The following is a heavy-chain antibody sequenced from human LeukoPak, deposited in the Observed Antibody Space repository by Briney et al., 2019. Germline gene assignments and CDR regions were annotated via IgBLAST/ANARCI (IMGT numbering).Heavy chain of an antibody. CDR1: GFSFDDYA. D-gene: IGHD5-18*01. J-gene: IGHJ4*02. Sequence: PGRSLRLSCAASGFSFDDYAIHWVRQVPGKGLEWVSGITWNSGSSGYADSVKGRFTISRDNAKSSLYLQMNSLRADDMALYYCAKASEYNYGLDYWGQGTLVTVSS. CDR3: AKASEYNYGLDY. CDR2: ITWNSGSS. V-gene: IGHV3-9*03.